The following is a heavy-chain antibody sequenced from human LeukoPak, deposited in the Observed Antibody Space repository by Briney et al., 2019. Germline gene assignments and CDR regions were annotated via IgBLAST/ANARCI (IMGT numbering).Heavy chain of an antibody. CDR1: GFTFSTYA. CDR3: AKDLGVAGMENFDH. J-gene: IGHJ4*02. D-gene: IGHD6-19*01. Sequence: AGGSLRLSCAASGFTFSTYAMSWVRQAPGKGLEWVSTISDSGGSTYYADSVKGRFTVSRDNSKNTLYVQMNSLRAEDTAVYYCAKDLGVAGMENFDHGGQGTLVTVSS. CDR2: ISDSGGST. V-gene: IGHV3-23*01.